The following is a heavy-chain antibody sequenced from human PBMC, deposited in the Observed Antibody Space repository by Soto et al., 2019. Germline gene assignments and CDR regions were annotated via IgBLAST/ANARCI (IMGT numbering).Heavy chain of an antibody. V-gene: IGHV1-69*01. CDR3: ASPPPLTTVTAFALHL. CDR2: IIPVFGTA. CDR1: GGPFDTYA. D-gene: IGHD4-17*01. Sequence: QVQLVQSGAEVKKPGSSVKVSCKASGGPFDTYAITWVRQAPRQGPEWMGGIIPVFGTATYAQKFQGRITITADGSTNTAYLEVSSLRSEGTAVYYCASPPPLTTVTAFALHLWGQGKTVIVSS. J-gene: IGHJ3*01.